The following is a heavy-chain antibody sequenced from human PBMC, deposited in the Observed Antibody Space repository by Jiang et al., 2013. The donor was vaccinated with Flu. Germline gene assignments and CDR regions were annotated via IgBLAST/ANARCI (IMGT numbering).Heavy chain of an antibody. Sequence: GLVKPSETLSLTCTVSGGSISSSSYYWGWIRQPPGKGLEWIGSIYYSGSTYYNPSLKSRVTISVDTSKNQFSLKLSSVTAADTAVYYCARLEIAAAEVDYWGQGTLVTVSS. D-gene: IGHD6-13*01. CDR3: ARLEIAAAEVDY. CDR2: IYYSGST. V-gene: IGHV4-39*01. CDR1: GGSISSSSYY. J-gene: IGHJ4*02.